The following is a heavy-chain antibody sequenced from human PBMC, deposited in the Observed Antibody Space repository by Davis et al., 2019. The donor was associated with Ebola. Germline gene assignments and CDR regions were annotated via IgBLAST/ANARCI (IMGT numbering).Heavy chain of an antibody. CDR1: GYIFTHYY. J-gene: IGHJ6*02. D-gene: IGHD3-10*01. Sequence: ASVKVSCKASGYIFTHYYIHWVRQAPGQGLEWMGVINPSGGSTSYAQRFQGRVTMTRDTSLSTVYMELTSLRSDDTAIYYCARDLSYSYYYHYYGMDVWGQGTTVTVSS. CDR2: INPSGGST. V-gene: IGHV1-46*01. CDR3: ARDLSYSYYYHYYGMDV.